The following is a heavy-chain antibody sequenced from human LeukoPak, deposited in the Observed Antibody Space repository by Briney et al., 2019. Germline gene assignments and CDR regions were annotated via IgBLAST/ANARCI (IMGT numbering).Heavy chain of an antibody. V-gene: IGHV1-69*13. CDR2: IIPIFGTA. CDR3: ARAARRDSNGYYWGSFDY. J-gene: IGHJ4*02. D-gene: IGHD3-22*01. CDR1: GGTFSSYA. Sequence: SVKVSCKASGGTFSSYAISWVRQAPGQGLEWMGGIIPIFGTANYAQKFQGRVTITADESTSTAYMELSSLRSEDTAVYYCARAARRDSNGYYWGSFDYWGQGTLVTVSS.